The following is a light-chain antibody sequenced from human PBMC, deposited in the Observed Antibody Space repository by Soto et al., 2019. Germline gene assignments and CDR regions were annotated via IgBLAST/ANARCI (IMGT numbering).Light chain of an antibody. CDR1: QSIGNS. CDR3: QQSHSTPIT. CDR2: VAS. V-gene: IGKV1-39*01. J-gene: IGKJ5*01. Sequence: DIQRTQSLSSLSGCVGERVTIAGRASQSIGNSLNWYQQKPGKAPKLLIYVASSLQSGVPSRFSGSGSGTDFTLPISGLQPGDFSTYYCQQSHSTPITFGQGTRLEIK.